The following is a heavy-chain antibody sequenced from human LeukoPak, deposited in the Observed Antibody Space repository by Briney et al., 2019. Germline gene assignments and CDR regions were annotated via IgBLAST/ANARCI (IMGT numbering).Heavy chain of an antibody. CDR2: ISAYNGNT. J-gene: IGHJ5*02. Sequence: GASVKVSCKASGYTFTSYGISWVRQAPGQGLEWMGWISAYNGNTNYAQKLQGRVTMTTDTSTSTACMELRSLRSDDTAVYYCARDSMSPDSSGLSSWGQGTLVTVSS. CDR1: GYTFTSYG. D-gene: IGHD3-22*01. V-gene: IGHV1-18*01. CDR3: ARDSMSPDSSGLSS.